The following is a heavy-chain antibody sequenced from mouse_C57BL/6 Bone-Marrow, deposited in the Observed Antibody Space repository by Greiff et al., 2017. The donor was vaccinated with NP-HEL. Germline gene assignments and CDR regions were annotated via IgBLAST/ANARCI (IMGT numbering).Heavy chain of an antibody. J-gene: IGHJ1*03. V-gene: IGHV1-64*01. Sequence: QVQLQQPGAELVQPGASVKLSCKASGYTFTSYWMHWVKQRPGQGLEWIGMIHPNSGSTNYNEKFKRKATLTVDKSSSTAYMQLSSLTSEYAAVYYCARVPYYGSSYWYVDVWGTGTTVTVSS. CDR1: GYTFTSYW. CDR2: IHPNSGST. CDR3: ARVPYYGSSYWYVDV. D-gene: IGHD1-1*01.